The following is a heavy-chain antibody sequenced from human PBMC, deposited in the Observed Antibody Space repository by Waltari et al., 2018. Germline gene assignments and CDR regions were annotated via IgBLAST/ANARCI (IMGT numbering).Heavy chain of an antibody. CDR3: ARESCDAISCYLEY. Sequence: QVQLQESGPGLVKTSQTLSLTRPVSGDSVTSGGCPWSWIRQHPGKGPEWIGNIYYSGSTFYNPSLESRLTISLDTSKNQFSLKLTSVTAADTAVYYCARESCDAISCYLEYWGQGILVSVSS. D-gene: IGHD2-2*01. J-gene: IGHJ4*02. V-gene: IGHV4-31*03. CDR1: GDSVTSGGCP. CDR2: IYYSGST.